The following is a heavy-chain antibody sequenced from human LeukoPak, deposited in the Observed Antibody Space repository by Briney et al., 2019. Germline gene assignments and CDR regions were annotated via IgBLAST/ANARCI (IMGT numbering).Heavy chain of an antibody. CDR2: IYYSGST. Sequence: SETLSLTCTVSGGSISCSSCYWGWIRQPPGKGLEWIGSIYYSGSTYYNPSLKSRVTISVDTSKNQFSLKLSSVTAADTAVYYCRGVVVAAIYYFDYWGQGTLVTVSS. CDR3: RGVVVAAIYYFDY. CDR1: GGSISCSSCY. D-gene: IGHD2-21*02. V-gene: IGHV4-39*07. J-gene: IGHJ4*02.